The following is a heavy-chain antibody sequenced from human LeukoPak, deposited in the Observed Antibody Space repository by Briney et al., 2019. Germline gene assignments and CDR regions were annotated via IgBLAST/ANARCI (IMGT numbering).Heavy chain of an antibody. CDR1: GGSISSYY. D-gene: IGHD5-24*01. Sequence: PSETLSLTCTVSGGSISSYYWSWIRQPPGKGLEWIGYIYYSGSTNYNPSLKSRATISVDTSKNQFSLKLSSVTAADTAVYYCARAKLPAKTWFDPWGQGTLVTVSS. CDR2: IYYSGST. V-gene: IGHV4-59*08. CDR3: ARAKLPAKTWFDP. J-gene: IGHJ5*02.